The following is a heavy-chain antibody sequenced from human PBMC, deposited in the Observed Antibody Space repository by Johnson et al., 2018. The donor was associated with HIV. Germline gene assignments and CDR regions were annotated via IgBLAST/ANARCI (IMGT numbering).Heavy chain of an antibody. Sequence: VQLVESGGGLVQPGRSLRLSCTGSGFTFSSYAMSWVRQAPGKGLEWVSAISGSTIYYADSVQGRFTISRDNAKNSLYLQMNSLRAEDTAVYYCARDGGFSGAFDIWGQGTMVTVSS. J-gene: IGHJ3*02. D-gene: IGHD3-16*01. CDR2: ISGSTI. V-gene: IGHV3-48*04. CDR1: GFTFSSYA. CDR3: ARDGGFSGAFDI.